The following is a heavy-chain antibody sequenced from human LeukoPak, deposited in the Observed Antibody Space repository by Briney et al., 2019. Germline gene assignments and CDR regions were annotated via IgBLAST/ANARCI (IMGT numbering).Heavy chain of an antibody. D-gene: IGHD3-22*01. J-gene: IGHJ4*02. CDR3: AKDRQRRYYDSSGPYYFDC. V-gene: IGHV3-53*05. CDR2: VWHDGRT. CDR1: GVTVSNNY. Sequence: GGSLRLSCAVSGVTVSNNYMAWVRQAPGKGLEWVSVVWHDGRTDYADSVKGRFTISRDNSKNTVYLQMDSLRPEDTAVYYCAKDRQRRYYDSSGPYYFDCWGQGTLVSVPS.